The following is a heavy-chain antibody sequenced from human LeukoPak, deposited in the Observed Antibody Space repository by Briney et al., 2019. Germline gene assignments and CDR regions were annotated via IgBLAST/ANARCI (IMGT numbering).Heavy chain of an antibody. J-gene: IGHJ4*02. CDR3: ARDQGATLVRGVTPYLDY. CDR1: GFTFSSYA. Sequence: GGSLRLSCVASGFTFSSYAMHWVRQAPGKGLEWEAIISYDGSDNYSADSVKGRFTISRDNSKNTLYLQMNSLRTGDTAVYYCARDQGATLVRGVTPYLDYWGQGTLVSVSS. V-gene: IGHV3-30*04. CDR2: ISYDGSDN. D-gene: IGHD3-10*01.